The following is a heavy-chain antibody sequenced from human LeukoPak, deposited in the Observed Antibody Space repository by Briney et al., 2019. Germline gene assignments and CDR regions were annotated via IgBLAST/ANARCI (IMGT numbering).Heavy chain of an antibody. D-gene: IGHD4-17*01. CDR2: ISAYNGNA. V-gene: IGHV1-18*01. CDR3: ARVLYGDLGSSWFDP. Sequence: ASVRISCKASGYTFTSYGISWVRQAPGQGLEWMGWISAYNGNANYAQKLQGRVTMTTDTSTSTAYMELRSLRSDDTAVYYCARVLYGDLGSSWFDPWGQGTLVTVSS. J-gene: IGHJ5*02. CDR1: GYTFTSYG.